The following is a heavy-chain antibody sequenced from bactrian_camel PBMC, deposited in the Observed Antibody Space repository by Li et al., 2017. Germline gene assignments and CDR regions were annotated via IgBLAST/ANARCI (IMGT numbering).Heavy chain of an antibody. V-gene: IGHV3S60*01. Sequence: HVQLVESGGGSVQAGESLRLSCTASGFKEADSEMGWYRQAPGKECELVSRIRRRDGSLHYSDSVKGRFTISKDNAKNTLYLQMNSLKPEDTAMYYCAVDWCSAPGSSWPRLPDPLFDVEGKGTQVTVS. CDR2: IRRRDGSL. CDR1: GFKEADSE. D-gene: IGHD6*01. J-gene: IGHJ4*01.